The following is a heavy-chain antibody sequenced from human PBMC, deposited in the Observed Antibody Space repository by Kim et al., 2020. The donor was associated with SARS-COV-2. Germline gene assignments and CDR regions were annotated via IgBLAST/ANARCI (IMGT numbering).Heavy chain of an antibody. D-gene: IGHD2-21*02. J-gene: IGHJ4*02. V-gene: IGHV1-69*13. CDR3: ARLPTLYCGGDCYSGN. CDR2: IIPIFGTA. CDR1: GGTFSSYA. Sequence: SVKVSCKASGGTFSSYAISWVRQAPGQGLEWMGGIIPIFGTANYAQKFQGRVTITADESTSTAYMELSSLRSEDTAVYYCARLPTLYCGGDCYSGNWGQGTLVTVSS.